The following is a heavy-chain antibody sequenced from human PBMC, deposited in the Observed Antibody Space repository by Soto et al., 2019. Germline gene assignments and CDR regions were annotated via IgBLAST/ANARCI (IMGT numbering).Heavy chain of an antibody. CDR2: IIPIFGTA. V-gene: IGHV1-69*13. CDR3: ARGGYDSSGYRYYYGMDV. Sequence: ASVKVSCKASGGTFSSYAISWVRQAPGQGLEWMGGIIPIFGTANYAQKFQGRVTITADESTSTAYMELSSLRSEDTAVYYCARGGYDSSGYRYYYGMDVWGQGTTVTVSS. J-gene: IGHJ6*02. D-gene: IGHD3-22*01. CDR1: GGTFSSYA.